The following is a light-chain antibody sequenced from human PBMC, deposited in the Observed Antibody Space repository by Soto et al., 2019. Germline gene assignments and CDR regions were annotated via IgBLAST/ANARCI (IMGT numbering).Light chain of an antibody. J-gene: IGKJ1*01. CDR1: ESIRTW. CDR3: QQSYSTSWT. Sequence: DIQMTQSPTTLSASIGDRVTITCRASESIRTWLAWYQHKPGKAPKFLIYDASTLESGVPSRFSGSGSGTEFTLTISSLQPDDFATYYCQQSYSTSWTFGQGTKVDI. CDR2: DAS. V-gene: IGKV1-5*01.